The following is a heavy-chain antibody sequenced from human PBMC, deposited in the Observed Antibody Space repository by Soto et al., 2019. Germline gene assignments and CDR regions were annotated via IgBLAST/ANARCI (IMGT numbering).Heavy chain of an antibody. J-gene: IGHJ4*02. CDR3: ARARRDTWCGPYYFDY. D-gene: IGHD2-8*01. Sequence: QVQLVESGGGVVQPGRSLKLSCAASGFAFYLYGIHWVRQAPGKGLEWVALISYDEKNKYYADSVKGRFTISRDNSKNTLSLQMNSLRAEDTAVYYCARARRDTWCGPYYFDYWGQGTLVTVSP. CDR2: ISYDEKNK. V-gene: IGHV3-30*03. CDR1: GFAFYLYG.